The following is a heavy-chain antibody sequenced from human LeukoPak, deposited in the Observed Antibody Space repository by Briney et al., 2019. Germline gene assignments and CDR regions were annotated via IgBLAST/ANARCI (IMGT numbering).Heavy chain of an antibody. CDR2: INWNGGST. Sequence: PGGSLRLSCAASGFTFDDYTMHWVRQAPGKGLEWVSGINWNGGSTGYADSVKGRFTISRDNAKNSLYLQMNSLRAEDTALYYCARYLYSSSWGWFDPWGQGTLVTVSS. CDR3: ARYLYSSSWGWFDP. J-gene: IGHJ5*02. V-gene: IGHV3-20*04. D-gene: IGHD6-13*01. CDR1: GFTFDDYT.